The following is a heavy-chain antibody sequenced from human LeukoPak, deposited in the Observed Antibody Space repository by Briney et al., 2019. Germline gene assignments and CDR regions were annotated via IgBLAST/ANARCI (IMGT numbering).Heavy chain of an antibody. Sequence: GGSLRLSCAASGFTFSSYAMSWVRQAPGRGLEWVSAISGSGGSTYYADSVKGRFTISRDNSKNTLYLQMNSLRAEDTAVYYCAKLRSYYDILTGYNRGGDAFDIWGQGTMVTVSS. J-gene: IGHJ3*02. CDR2: ISGSGGST. D-gene: IGHD3-9*01. V-gene: IGHV3-23*01. CDR3: AKLRSYYDILTGYNRGGDAFDI. CDR1: GFTFSSYA.